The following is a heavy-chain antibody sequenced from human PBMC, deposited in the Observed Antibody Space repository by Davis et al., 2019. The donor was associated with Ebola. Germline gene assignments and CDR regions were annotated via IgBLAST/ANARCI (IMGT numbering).Heavy chain of an antibody. V-gene: IGHV1-69*10. Sequence: SVKVSCKASGGTFSSYAISWVRQAPGQGLDWMGGIIPVFGIPKYAQKFQGRVTLTTDTSTSTAYMELRSLRSDDTAVYYCARNTPVTTIDYWGQGTLVTVSS. D-gene: IGHD4-17*01. CDR2: IIPVFGIP. CDR3: ARNTPVTTIDY. CDR1: GGTFSSYA. J-gene: IGHJ4*02.